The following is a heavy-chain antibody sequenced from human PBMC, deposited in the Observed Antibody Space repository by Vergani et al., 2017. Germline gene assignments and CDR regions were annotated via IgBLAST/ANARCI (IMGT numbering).Heavy chain of an antibody. V-gene: IGHV3-9*01. CDR2: ISLNSGSI. D-gene: IGHD3-3*01. J-gene: IGHJ2*01. Sequence: EVQLEESGGGLVQPGRSLRLSCAASGCTFDDYAMHWVRQAPGKGLEWVSGISLNSGSIGYADSVKGRFTISRDNAKNSLYLQMNSLRAEDTALYYCAKDHYDFWSGYPNLSPFDLWGRGSLVTVSS. CDR3: AKDHYDFWSGYPNLSPFDL. CDR1: GCTFDDYA.